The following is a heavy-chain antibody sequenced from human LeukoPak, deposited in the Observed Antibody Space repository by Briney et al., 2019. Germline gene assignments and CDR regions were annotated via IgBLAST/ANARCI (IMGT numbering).Heavy chain of an antibody. Sequence: SETLSLTCTVSDGSISSYYWNWIRQPPGKGLEWIGYIYYSGSTNYNPSLKSRVTISVDTSKNQFSLKLSSVIAADTAVYYCARARCPSCTLDYWGQGTLVTVSS. J-gene: IGHJ4*02. CDR1: DGSISSYY. D-gene: IGHD2-2*01. CDR2: IYYSGST. CDR3: ARARCPSCTLDY. V-gene: IGHV4-59*01.